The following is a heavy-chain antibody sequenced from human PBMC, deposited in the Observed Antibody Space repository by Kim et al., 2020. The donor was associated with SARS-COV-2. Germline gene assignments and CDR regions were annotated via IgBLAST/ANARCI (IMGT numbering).Heavy chain of an antibody. CDR3: AKDLASDSIC. CDR1: GFTFSSYG. J-gene: IGHJ4*02. V-gene: IGHV3-30*18. CDR2: ISYDGSNK. Sequence: GGSLRLSCAASGFTFSSYGMHWVRQAPGKGLEWVAVISYDGSNKYYADSVKGRFTISRDNSKNTLYLQMNSLRAEDTAVYYCAKDLASDSICWGQGTLVTVSS. D-gene: IGHD3-16*01.